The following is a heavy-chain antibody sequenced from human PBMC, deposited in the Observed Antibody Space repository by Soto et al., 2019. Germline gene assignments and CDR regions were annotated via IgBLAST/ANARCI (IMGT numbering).Heavy chain of an antibody. CDR2: LSGDNGDI. D-gene: IGHD2-15*01. CDR1: DYTFNSYG. Sequence: ASVKVSCKASDYTFNSYGISWVRKAPGQGLEWMGWLSGDNGDIKYAQKFQGRVTMTTGISTSTVYMELRSLSSDDTAVYFCAGSRGFGFDFWGQGTLVTVSS. V-gene: IGHV1-18*01. CDR3: AGSRGFGFDF. J-gene: IGHJ4*02.